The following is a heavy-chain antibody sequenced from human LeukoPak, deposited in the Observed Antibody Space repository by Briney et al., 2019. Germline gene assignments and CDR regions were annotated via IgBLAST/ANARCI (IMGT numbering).Heavy chain of an antibody. V-gene: IGHV4-39*01. CDR2: IHSSGST. CDR3: ARRRGGSSEVDF. Sequence: SETLSLTCTVSGGSLSRSNYYRRWIRQPPGKGLEWIGNIHSSGSTYYNPSLKSRVTISVDTSKNQFSLKLSSVTAADTAVYYCARRRGGSSEVDFWGQGTVVTVS. D-gene: IGHD6-6*01. CDR1: GGSLSRSNYY. J-gene: IGHJ4*02.